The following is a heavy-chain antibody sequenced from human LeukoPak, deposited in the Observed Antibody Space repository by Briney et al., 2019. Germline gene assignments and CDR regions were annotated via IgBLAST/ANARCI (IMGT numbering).Heavy chain of an antibody. D-gene: IGHD4-11*01. CDR2: ISGSGADT. CDR3: AKDSGHIVTNWFDP. V-gene: IGHV3-23*01. CDR1: GFTFSHYA. Sequence: SGGSLRLSCVASGFTFSHYAMSWVRQAPGKGPRWVSGISGSGADTYYTDSVNGRFTISRDNSKNTLSLQMNSLRADDTAIYYCAKDSGHIVTNWFDPWGQGTLVTVSS. J-gene: IGHJ5*02.